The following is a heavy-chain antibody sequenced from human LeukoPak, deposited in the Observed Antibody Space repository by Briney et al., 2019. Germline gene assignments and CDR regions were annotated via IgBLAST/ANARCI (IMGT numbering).Heavy chain of an antibody. CDR1: GYSFTSYW. J-gene: IGHJ4*02. Sequence: GESLKISCKGSGYSFTSYWIGWVRQMPGKGLEWMGIIYPGDSDTRYSPSFQGQVTISADKSISTAYLQWSSLKASDTAMCYCARLYGSGSYYNPLGYWGQGTLVTVSS. CDR2: IYPGDSDT. CDR3: ARLYGSGSYYNPLGY. D-gene: IGHD3-10*01. V-gene: IGHV5-51*01.